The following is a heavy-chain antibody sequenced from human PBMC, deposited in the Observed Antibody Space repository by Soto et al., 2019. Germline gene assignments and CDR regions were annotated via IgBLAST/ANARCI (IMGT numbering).Heavy chain of an antibody. CDR3: ARQLPVGATSWFDP. Sequence: SETLSLTCSVSGGSINSDDSFWGWVRQSPGQGLEWLGSLYYGGSTFYNPSLKSRVTIPLDTSKNQFSLRLTSVTAADTAIYYCARQLPVGATSWFDPWGQGTLVTVSS. J-gene: IGHJ5*02. V-gene: IGHV4-39*01. CDR2: LYYGGST. D-gene: IGHD1-26*01. CDR1: GGSINSDDSF.